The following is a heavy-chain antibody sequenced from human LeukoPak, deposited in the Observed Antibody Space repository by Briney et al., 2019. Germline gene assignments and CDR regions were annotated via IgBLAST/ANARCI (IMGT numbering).Heavy chain of an antibody. CDR3: AKENHGIVGATTLIDY. D-gene: IGHD1-26*01. Sequence: GGSLRHSCAASGFTFSSYAMSWVRQAPGKGLEWVSVISASGGNTYYADSVKGRFTISRDNSKNTLYLQMNSLRAEDTAVYYCAKENHGIVGATTLIDYWGQGTLVTVSS. V-gene: IGHV3-23*01. CDR2: ISASGGNT. J-gene: IGHJ4*02. CDR1: GFTFSSYA.